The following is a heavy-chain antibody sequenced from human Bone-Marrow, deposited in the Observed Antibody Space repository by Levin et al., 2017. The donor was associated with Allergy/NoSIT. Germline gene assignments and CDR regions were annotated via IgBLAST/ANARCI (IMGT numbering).Heavy chain of an antibody. Sequence: SETLSLTCTVSGGSISSGDYYWSWIRQPPGKGLEWIGYIYYSGSTYYNPSLKSRVTISVDTSKNQFSLKLSSVTAADTAVYYCARVMGSGLDTDYWGQGTLVTVSS. CDR3: ARVMGSGLDTDY. V-gene: IGHV4-30-4*01. CDR2: IYYSGST. CDR1: GGSISSGDYY. J-gene: IGHJ4*02. D-gene: IGHD3/OR15-3a*01.